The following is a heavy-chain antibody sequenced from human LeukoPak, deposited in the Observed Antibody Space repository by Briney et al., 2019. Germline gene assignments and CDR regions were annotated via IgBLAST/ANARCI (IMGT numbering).Heavy chain of an antibody. CDR2: IYYSGST. CDR1: GGSISSSSYY. V-gene: IGHV4-39*07. Sequence: PSETLSLTCTVSGGSISSSSYYWGWIRQPPGKGLEWIGSIYYSGSTYYNPSLKSRVTISVDTSKNQFSLKLSSVTAADTAVYYCARTLGRGWGQGTPVTVSS. CDR3: ARTLGRG. D-gene: IGHD3-10*01. J-gene: IGHJ4*02.